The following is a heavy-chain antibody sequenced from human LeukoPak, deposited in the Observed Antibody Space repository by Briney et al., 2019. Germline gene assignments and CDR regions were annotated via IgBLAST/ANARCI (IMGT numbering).Heavy chain of an antibody. CDR3: ARGFGSTWLEY. V-gene: IGHV5-51*01. CDR1: GYSFTSYW. Sequence: GASLKISCKGSGYSFTSYWIGGVRPMPGKGLEWMGIIYPGDSDTRYSPSFQGQVTISADKSLTTAYLQWSSLKASDTAMYYCARGFGSTWLEYWGQGTLVTVSS. D-gene: IGHD6-13*01. J-gene: IGHJ1*01. CDR2: IYPGDSDT.